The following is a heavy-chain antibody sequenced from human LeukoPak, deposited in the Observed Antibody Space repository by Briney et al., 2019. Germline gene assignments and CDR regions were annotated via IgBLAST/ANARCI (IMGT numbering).Heavy chain of an antibody. CDR2: ISAYNGNT. CDR1: GYTFTSYG. Sequence: ASVKVSCKASGYTFTSYGISWVRPAPGQGLEWMGWISAYNGNTNYTQKLQGRVTMTTDTSTSTPYMELRSLRSDDTAVYYCARDVDYYDSSGYYYVVSDYYYYGMDVWGQGTTVTVSS. J-gene: IGHJ6*02. CDR3: ARDVDYYDSSGYYYVVSDYYYYGMDV. V-gene: IGHV1-18*01. D-gene: IGHD3-22*01.